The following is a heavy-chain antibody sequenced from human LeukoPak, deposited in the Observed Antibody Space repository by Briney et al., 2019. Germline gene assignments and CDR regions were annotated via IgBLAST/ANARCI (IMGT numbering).Heavy chain of an antibody. CDR2: ISYDGSNK. Sequence: PGGSLRLSCAASGFTFSSYAMHWVRQAPGKGLEWVAVISYDGSNKYYADSVKGRFTISRDNSKNTLYLQMNSLRAEDTAVYYCARGGFLEWSTPLYYYYYGMDVWGQGTTVTVSS. D-gene: IGHD3-3*01. CDR1: GFTFSSYA. J-gene: IGHJ6*02. V-gene: IGHV3-30-3*01. CDR3: ARGGFLEWSTPLYYYYYGMDV.